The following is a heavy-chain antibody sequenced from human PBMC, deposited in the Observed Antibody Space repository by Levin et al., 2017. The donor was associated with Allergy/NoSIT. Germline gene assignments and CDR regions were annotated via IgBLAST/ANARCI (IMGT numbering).Heavy chain of an antibody. CDR3: ARVAGYSYGYYFDY. CDR2: IYLSGST. V-gene: IGHV4-30-2*01. Sequence: PSETLSLTCAVSGGSISSGGYSWSWIRQPPGKGLEWIGNIYLSGSTNDNTSLKSRVTMSVDRSKNQFSLKLSYVTAADTAVYYCARVAGYSYGYYFDYWGPGTLVTVSS. D-gene: IGHD5-18*01. CDR1: GGSISSGGYS. J-gene: IGHJ4*02.